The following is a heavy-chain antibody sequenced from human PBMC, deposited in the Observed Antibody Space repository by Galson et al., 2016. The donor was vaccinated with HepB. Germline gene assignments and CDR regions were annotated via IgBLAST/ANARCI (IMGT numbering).Heavy chain of an antibody. D-gene: IGHD2-15*01. CDR3: AIGLLLNSFDV. J-gene: IGHJ3*01. Sequence: SLRLSCAASGFTFSSYNMNWVRQAPGKGLEWVSSISSSSNYIYYADSVMGRFTISRDNAKNSLYLQMRSLRDEDTAVYFCAIGLLLNSFDVWGQGTMVTVSS. CDR2: ISSSSNYI. V-gene: IGHV3-21*01. CDR1: GFTFSSYN.